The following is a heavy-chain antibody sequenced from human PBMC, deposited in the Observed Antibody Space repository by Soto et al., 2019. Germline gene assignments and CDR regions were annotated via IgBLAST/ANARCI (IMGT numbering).Heavy chain of an antibody. D-gene: IGHD6-19*01. V-gene: IGHV3-33*01. Sequence: PGGSLRLSCAASGFTFSSYGMHWVRQAPGKGLEWVAVIWYDGSNKYYADSVKGRFTISRDNSKNTLYLQMNSLRAEDTAVYYCARDLMGAVAGKNIWGQGTLVTVSS. CDR2: IWYDGSNK. CDR1: GFTFSSYG. J-gene: IGHJ4*02. CDR3: ARDLMGAVAGKNI.